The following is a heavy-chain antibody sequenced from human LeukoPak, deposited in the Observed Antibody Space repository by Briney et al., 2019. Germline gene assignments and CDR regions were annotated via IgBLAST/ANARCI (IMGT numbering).Heavy chain of an antibody. CDR1: GFTSSTYG. V-gene: IGHV3-30*02. Sequence: GGSLRLSCAASGFTSSTYGMHWVRQAPGKGLDWVAFIQYEGPIGNYADSVKGRFTISRDNFQKMLYLQMNSLRAEDTAVYYCVTPLRGSAFDIWGQGTMVTVSS. CDR3: VTPLRGSAFDI. CDR2: IQYEGPIG. D-gene: IGHD3-16*01. J-gene: IGHJ3*02.